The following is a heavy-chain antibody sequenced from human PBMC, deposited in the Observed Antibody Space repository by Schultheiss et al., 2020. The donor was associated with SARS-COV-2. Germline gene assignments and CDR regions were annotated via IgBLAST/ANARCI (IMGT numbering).Heavy chain of an antibody. J-gene: IGHJ5*02. V-gene: IGHV4-34*01. CDR2: INHSGST. Sequence: SETLSLTCAVYGGSFSGYYWSWIRQPPGKGLEWIGEINHSGSTNYNPSLKSRVTISVDTSKNQFSLKLSSVTAADTAVYYCARGPGGDPWGQGTLVTVSS. CDR1: GGSFSGYY. CDR3: ARGPGGDP. D-gene: IGHD1-26*01.